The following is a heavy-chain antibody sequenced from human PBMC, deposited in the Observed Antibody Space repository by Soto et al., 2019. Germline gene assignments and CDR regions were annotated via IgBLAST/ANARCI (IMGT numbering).Heavy chain of an antibody. CDR1: GFTFSSYG. CDR2: IWYDGSNK. V-gene: IGHV3-33*01. CDR3: AIYDGFRYCSSTSCPDGVDY. D-gene: IGHD2-2*01. J-gene: IGHJ4*02. Sequence: GGSLRLSCAASGFTFSSYGMHWVRQAPGKGLEWVAVIWYDGSNKYYADSVKGRFTISRDNSKNTLYLQMNSLRAEDTAVYYCAIYDGFRYCSSTSCPDGVDYWGQGTLVTASP.